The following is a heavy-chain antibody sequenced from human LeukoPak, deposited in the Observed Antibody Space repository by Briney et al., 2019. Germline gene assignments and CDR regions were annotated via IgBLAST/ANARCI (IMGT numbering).Heavy chain of an antibody. J-gene: IGHJ5*02. CDR1: GGSISSSSYY. D-gene: IGHD3-10*01. Sequence: SETLSLTCTVSGGSISSSSYYWGWIRQPPGKGLEWIGSIYYSGSTYYNPSLKSRVTISVDTSKNQFSLKLSSVTAADTAVYYCARTYYYGSGSTTIWFDPWGQGTLVTVSS. V-gene: IGHV4-39*07. CDR3: ARTYYYGSGSTTIWFDP. CDR2: IYYSGST.